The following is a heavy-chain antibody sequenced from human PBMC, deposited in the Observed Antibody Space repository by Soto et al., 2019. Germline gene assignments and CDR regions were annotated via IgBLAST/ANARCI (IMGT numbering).Heavy chain of an antibody. V-gene: IGHV3-9*01. J-gene: IGHJ4*02. CDR1: GFTFYDYA. Sequence: PWGSLRLSCAASGFTFYDYAIHCVRQSPFKGLEWVSGISWNSGSIGYADSVKGRFTISRDNAKNSLYLQMNSLRSEDTALYYCAKDMGYDLSPLGYFDYWGQGTLVTVSS. CDR2: ISWNSGSI. D-gene: IGHD5-12*01. CDR3: AKDMGYDLSPLGYFDY.